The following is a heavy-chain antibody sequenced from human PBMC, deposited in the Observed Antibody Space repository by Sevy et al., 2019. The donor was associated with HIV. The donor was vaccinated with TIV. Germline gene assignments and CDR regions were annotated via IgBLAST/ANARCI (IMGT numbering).Heavy chain of an antibody. CDR3: AREGSYGDYMLSYYYGMDV. D-gene: IGHD4-17*01. V-gene: IGHV3-7*01. Sequence: GGSLRLSCAASGFSFRSYWMTWVRQAPGKGLEWVASIYQDGSEKYYMDSVKGRFTVSRDKVKNSLFLQMNSLRVEDAAVYYCAREGSYGDYMLSYYYGMDVWGQGTTGTVSS. J-gene: IGHJ6*02. CDR1: GFSFRSYW. CDR2: IYQDGSEK.